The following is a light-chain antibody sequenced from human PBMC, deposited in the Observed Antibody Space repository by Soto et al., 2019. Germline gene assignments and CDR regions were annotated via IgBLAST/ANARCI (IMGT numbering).Light chain of an antibody. J-gene: IGLJ3*02. Sequence: QSALTQPASVSGSPGQSITISCTGTSSDVGSYNLVSWYQQHPGKAPKLMIYEGSKRPSGVSNRFSGSKSGNTASLTISGLQAGDEADYYCCSYAGSLWVFGGGTKVTVL. CDR2: EGS. CDR1: SSDVGSYNL. V-gene: IGLV2-23*01. CDR3: CSYAGSLWV.